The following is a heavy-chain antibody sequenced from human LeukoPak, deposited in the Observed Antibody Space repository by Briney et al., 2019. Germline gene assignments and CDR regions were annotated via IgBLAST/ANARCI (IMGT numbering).Heavy chain of an antibody. Sequence: SVTVSCKASGGTFSSYAISWVRQAPGQGLEWMGGIIPIFGTANYAQKFQGRVTITTDESTSTAYMELSSLRSEDTAVYYCARTDGSAINYFDYWGQGTLVTVSS. CDR3: ARTDGSAINYFDY. V-gene: IGHV1-69*05. CDR1: GGTFSSYA. CDR2: IIPIFGTA. D-gene: IGHD2-2*01. J-gene: IGHJ4*02.